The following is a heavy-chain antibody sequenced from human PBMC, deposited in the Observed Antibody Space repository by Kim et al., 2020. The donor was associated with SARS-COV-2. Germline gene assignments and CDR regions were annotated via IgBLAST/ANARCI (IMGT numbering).Heavy chain of an antibody. CDR2: ISSSSSYT. CDR1: GFTFSDYY. V-gene: IGHV3-11*06. D-gene: IGHD6-13*01. CDR3: ARSAAADDAFDI. Sequence: GGSLRLSCAASGFTFSDYYMSWIRQAPGKGLEWVSYISSSSSYTNYADSVKGRFTISRDNAKNSLYRQMNSLRAEDTAVYYCARSAAADDAFDIWGQGTMVTVSS. J-gene: IGHJ3*02.